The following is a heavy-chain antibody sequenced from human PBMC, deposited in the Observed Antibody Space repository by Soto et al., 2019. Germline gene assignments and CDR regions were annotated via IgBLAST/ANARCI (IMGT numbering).Heavy chain of an antibody. Sequence: SSVKASCKASGGTFSSYAISWVRQAPGQGLEWMGGIIPIFGTANYAQKFQGRVTITADESTSTAYMELSSLRSEDTAVYYCARLYSGDRRRHYDESSDRGGAVDIWG. D-gene: IGHD3-22*01. J-gene: IGHJ3*02. CDR3: ARLYSGDRRRHYDESSDRGGAVDI. V-gene: IGHV1-69*13. CDR2: IIPIFGTA. CDR1: GGTFSSYA.